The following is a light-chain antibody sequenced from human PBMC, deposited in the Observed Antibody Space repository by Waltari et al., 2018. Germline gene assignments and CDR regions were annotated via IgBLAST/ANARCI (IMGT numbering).Light chain of an antibody. V-gene: IGLV6-57*03. CDR1: SGSIASNF. J-gene: IGLJ3*02. CDR3: QSYDSKNTKV. CDR2: EDK. Sequence: FLLTQPPSVSESPGKTITLSCTRNSGSIASNFVPWDQLRPDSVPMPVIYEDKQRPSGVPDRFSGSIDRSSNSASLTISGLKTEDEGDYYCQSYDSKNTKVFGGGTKLTVL.